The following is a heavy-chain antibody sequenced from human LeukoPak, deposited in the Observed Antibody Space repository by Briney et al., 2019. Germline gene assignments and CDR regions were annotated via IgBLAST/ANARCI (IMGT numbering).Heavy chain of an antibody. Sequence: PGGSLRLSCAASRFTFSSYSMNWVRQAPGKGLEWVSSISSSSSYIYYADSVKGRFTISRDNAKNSLYLQMNSLRAEDTAVYYCARADIVVVPAAMYGDYLDYWGQGTLVTVSS. J-gene: IGHJ4*02. D-gene: IGHD2-2*01. CDR2: ISSSSSYI. CDR1: RFTFSSYS. V-gene: IGHV3-21*01. CDR3: ARADIVVVPAAMYGDYLDY.